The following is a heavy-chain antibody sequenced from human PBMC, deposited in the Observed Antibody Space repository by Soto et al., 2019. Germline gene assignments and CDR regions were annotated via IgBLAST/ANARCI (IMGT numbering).Heavy chain of an antibody. J-gene: IGHJ4*02. D-gene: IGHD3-9*01. Sequence: SETLSLTCSVSNYSISSSYYWVWIRQPPGKGLEWIGNIHHSGSTAYNPSLRSRVTMSVDTSKNQFSLKLSSVTAADRAVYPCARGAGYDSCDYWGQGTLVTVSS. CDR1: NYSISSSYY. CDR3: ARGAGYDSCDY. CDR2: IHHSGST. V-gene: IGHV4-38-2*01.